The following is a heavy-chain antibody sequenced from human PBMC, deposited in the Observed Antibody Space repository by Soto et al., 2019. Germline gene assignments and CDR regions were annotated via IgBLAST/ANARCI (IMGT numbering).Heavy chain of an antibody. J-gene: IGHJ4*02. CDR2: MNPNSGNT. V-gene: IGHV1-8*01. Sequence: ASVKVSCKASGYTFTSYDINWVRQATGQGLEWMGWMNPNSGNTGYAQKFQGRVTMTRITSISTAYMELSSLRSEDTAVYYCARGSQYYDYIWGSYRYGPFDYWGQGTLVTVSS. CDR3: ARGSQYYDYIWGSYRYGPFDY. D-gene: IGHD3-16*02. CDR1: GYTFTSYD.